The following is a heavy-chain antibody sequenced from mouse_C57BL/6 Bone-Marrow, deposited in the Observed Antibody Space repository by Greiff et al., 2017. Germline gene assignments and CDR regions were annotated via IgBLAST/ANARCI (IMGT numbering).Heavy chain of an antibody. CDR2: IYPGDGYT. J-gene: IGHJ4*01. CDR1: GYTFTNYW. Sequence: VQLQESGAELVRPGTSVTMSCKASGYTFTNYWIGWAKQRPGPGLEWIGDIYPGDGYTNYNEKFKGKATLTADKSSSTAYMQFSSLTSEDSASYSCERYYNVSSYSMDYWGQGTPVTVSA. CDR3: ERYYNVSSYSMDY. V-gene: IGHV1-63*01. D-gene: IGHD1-1*01.